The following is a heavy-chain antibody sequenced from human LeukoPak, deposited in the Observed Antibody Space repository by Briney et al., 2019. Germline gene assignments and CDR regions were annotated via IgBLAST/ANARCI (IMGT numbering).Heavy chain of an antibody. CDR3: ARCPRGVAVADWFDP. CDR2: IYYSGST. Sequence: SETLSLTCTVSGGSISSSSYYWGWIRQPPGKGLEWIGSIYYSGSTYYNPSLKSRVTISVDTSKNQLSLKLSSVTAADTAVYYCARCPRGVAVADWFDPWGQGTLVTVSS. J-gene: IGHJ5*02. CDR1: GGSISSSSYY. V-gene: IGHV4-39*01. D-gene: IGHD6-19*01.